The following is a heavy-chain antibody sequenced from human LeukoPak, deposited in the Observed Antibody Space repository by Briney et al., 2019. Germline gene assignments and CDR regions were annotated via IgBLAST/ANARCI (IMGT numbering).Heavy chain of an antibody. V-gene: IGHV7-4-1*02. CDR3: ATPLWFGESPTSFFDY. CDR2: INTNTGNP. CDR1: GYTFTRYA. D-gene: IGHD3-10*01. J-gene: IGHJ4*02. Sequence: ASVKVSCKASGYTFTRYAMNWVRQAPGQGLEWMGWINTNTGNPTYAQGFTGRFVSSLDTSVSTAYLQISSLKAEDTAVYYCATPLWFGESPTSFFDYWGQGTLVTVSS.